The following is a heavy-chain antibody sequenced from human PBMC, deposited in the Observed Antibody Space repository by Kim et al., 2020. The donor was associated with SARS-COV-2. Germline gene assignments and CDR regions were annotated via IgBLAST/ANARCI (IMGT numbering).Heavy chain of an antibody. CDR2: INAGDGNT. CDR1: GYTFTNYA. Sequence: ASVKVSCKASGYTFTNYAIHWVRQAPGQRLEWMGWINAGDGNTKYSQRFQGRVTITRDTSASTAYMELTSLRSEDTAVYYCAREGVRGGWPDYWGQGTLVTVSS. D-gene: IGHD6-19*01. CDR3: AREGVRGGWPDY. J-gene: IGHJ4*02. V-gene: IGHV1-3*01.